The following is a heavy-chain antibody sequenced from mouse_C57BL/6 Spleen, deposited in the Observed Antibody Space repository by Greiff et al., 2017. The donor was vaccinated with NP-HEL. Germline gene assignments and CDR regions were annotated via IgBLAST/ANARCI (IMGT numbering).Heavy chain of an antibody. J-gene: IGHJ2*01. CDR2: IDPSDSYT. D-gene: IGHD4-1*01. V-gene: IGHV1-69*01. Sequence: QVHVKQPGAELVMPGASVKLSCKASGYTFTSYWMHWVKQRPGQGLEWIGEIDPSDSYTNYNQKFKGKSTLTVDKSSSTAYMQLSSLTSEDSAVYYCARSITGPSPFDYWGQGTTLTVSS. CDR3: ARSITGPSPFDY. CDR1: GYTFTSYW.